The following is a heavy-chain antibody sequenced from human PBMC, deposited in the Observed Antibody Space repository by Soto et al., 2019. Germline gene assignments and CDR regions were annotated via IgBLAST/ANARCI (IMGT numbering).Heavy chain of an antibody. Sequence: EVQLVESGGGLVQPGGSLRLSCAASGFTFSSYNMNWVRQAPGKGLEWVSYISSSSSTIYYADSVKGRFTISRDNAKNSLYLQMNSLRAEDTAVYYCARDLNYGPFDYWGQGTLVTVSS. CDR1: GFTFSSYN. J-gene: IGHJ4*02. CDR2: ISSSSSTI. CDR3: ARDLNYGPFDY. V-gene: IGHV3-48*01. D-gene: IGHD4-17*01.